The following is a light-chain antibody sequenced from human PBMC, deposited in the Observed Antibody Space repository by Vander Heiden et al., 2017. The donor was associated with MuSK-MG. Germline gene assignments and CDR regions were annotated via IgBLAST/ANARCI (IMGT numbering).Light chain of an antibody. CDR1: NIGSKS. Sequence: SYVLTQPPSVSVAPGKTARITCWGNNIGSKSVHWYQQKPGQAPVLVMYYDSDRPSGSPERFSGSNYGNTATFTISRVEAGDEADYYCQVADSSSDHPVFGGGTKLTVL. CDR2: YDS. CDR3: QVADSSSDHPV. V-gene: IGLV3-21*04. J-gene: IGLJ2*01.